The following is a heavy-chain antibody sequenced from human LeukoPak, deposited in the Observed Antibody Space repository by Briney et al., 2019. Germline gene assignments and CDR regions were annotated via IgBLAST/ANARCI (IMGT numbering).Heavy chain of an antibody. V-gene: IGHV4-34*01. CDR2: INHSGST. J-gene: IGHJ4*02. CDR3: ARAYVY. Sequence: SETLSLTCAVYGGSFSGYYWSWIRQPPGKGLEWIGEINHSGSTIYNPSLKSRVTISVDTSKNQFSLKLSSVTAADTAVYYCARAYVYWGQGTLVTVSS. CDR1: GGSFSGYY. D-gene: IGHD3-16*01.